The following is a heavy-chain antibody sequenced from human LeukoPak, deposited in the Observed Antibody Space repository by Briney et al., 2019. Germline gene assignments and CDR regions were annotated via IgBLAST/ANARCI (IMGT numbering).Heavy chain of an antibody. V-gene: IGHV1-2*02. CDR1: GYTFTVYY. J-gene: IGHJ6*02. CDR2: INPNSGGT. CDR3: ARDDYYYYYGMDV. Sequence: ASVTVSCKASGYTFTVYYMHWVRQAPGQGLEWMGWINPNSGGTNYAQKFQGRVTMTRDTSISTAYMELSRLRSDDTAVYYCARDDYYYYYGMDVWGQGTTVTVSS.